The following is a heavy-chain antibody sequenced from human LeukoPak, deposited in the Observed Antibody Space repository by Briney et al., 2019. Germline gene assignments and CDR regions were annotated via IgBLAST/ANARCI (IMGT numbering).Heavy chain of an antibody. J-gene: IGHJ4*02. V-gene: IGHV4-59*08. CDR2: IYYSGST. Sequence: SETLSLTCTVSGGSISSYYWSWIRQPPGKGLEWIGYIYYSGSTNYNPSLKSRVTISVDTSKNQFSLKLSSVTAADTAVYYCASRPAVAGSNDPDYWGQGTLVTVSS. CDR3: ASRPAVAGSNDPDY. D-gene: IGHD6-19*01. CDR1: GGSISSYY.